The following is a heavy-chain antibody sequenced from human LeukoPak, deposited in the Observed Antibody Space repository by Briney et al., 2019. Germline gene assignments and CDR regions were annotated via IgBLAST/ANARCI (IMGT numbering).Heavy chain of an antibody. D-gene: IGHD3-10*01. CDR1: GFTFCDYY. Sequence: GGSLRLSCAASGFTFCDYYMTWIRQAPEEGLEWVSYISRSSNDTNYVDSVKGRFTIPRDHAKTSLYLQMISLRAEDTAVYYCERLRGYGSGNYPVEPWGQGTLVTVSS. CDR2: ISRSSNDT. CDR3: ERLRGYGSGNYPVEP. J-gene: IGHJ5*02. V-gene: IGHV3-11*03.